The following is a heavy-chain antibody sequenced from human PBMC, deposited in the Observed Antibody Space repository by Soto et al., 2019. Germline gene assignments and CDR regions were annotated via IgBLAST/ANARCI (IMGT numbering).Heavy chain of an antibody. CDR2: INHSGST. V-gene: IGHV4-34*01. D-gene: IGHD2-15*01. CDR1: GGSFSGYY. J-gene: IGHJ6*02. CDR3: ARARWGGGNLCYDGMDV. Sequence: QVQLQQWGAGLLKPSETLSLTCAVYGGSFSGYYWSWIRQPPGKGLEWIGEINHSGSTNYNPSLKSRDTISVDTPKNQFSLKLSAVAAADTAVYYWARARWGGGNLCYDGMDVWGQGTTVTVSS.